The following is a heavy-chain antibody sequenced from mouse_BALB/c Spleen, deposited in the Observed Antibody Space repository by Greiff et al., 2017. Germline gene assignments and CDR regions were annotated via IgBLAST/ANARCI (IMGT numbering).Heavy chain of an antibody. CDR2: ISSGGGNT. Sequence: EVHLVESGGGLVKPGGSLKLSCAASGFTFSSYTMSWVRQTPEKRLEWVATISSGGGNTYYPDSVKGRFTISRDKAKNNLYLQMSSLRSEDTALYYCARYRNYCDYWGQGTTLTVSS. J-gene: IGHJ2*01. CDR3: ARYRNYCDY. CDR1: GFTFSSYT. V-gene: IGHV5-9*03.